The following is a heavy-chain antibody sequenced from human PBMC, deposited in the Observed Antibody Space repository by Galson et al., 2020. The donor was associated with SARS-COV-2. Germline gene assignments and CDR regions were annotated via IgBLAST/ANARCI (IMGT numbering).Heavy chain of an antibody. CDR2: VHYDGSSA. Sequence: AGSLRLSCAASGFNFGSYGMHWVRQAPGQGLEWVAFVHYDGSSAHYANSVKSRFTISRDNSKNMLYLQMNSLRGEDTAVYYCARERSASRPRSWFDPWGQGTLVTVSS. D-gene: IGHD6-25*01. J-gene: IGHJ5*02. CDR1: GFNFGSYG. V-gene: IGHV3-30*02. CDR3: ARERSASRPRSWFDP.